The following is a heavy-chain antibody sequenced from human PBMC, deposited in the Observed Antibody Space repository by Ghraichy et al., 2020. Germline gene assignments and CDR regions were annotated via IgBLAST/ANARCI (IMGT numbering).Heavy chain of an antibody. CDR2: INHSGST. J-gene: IGHJ4*02. V-gene: IGHV4-34*01. D-gene: IGHD3-22*01. Sequence: SETLSLTCAVYGGSFSGYYWSWIRQPPGKGLEWIGEINHSGSTNYNPSLKSRVTISVDTSKNQFSLKLSSVTAADTAVYYCARGSGAYDSSGYYYFDYWGQGTLVTVSS. CDR1: GGSFSGYY. CDR3: ARGSGAYDSSGYYYFDY.